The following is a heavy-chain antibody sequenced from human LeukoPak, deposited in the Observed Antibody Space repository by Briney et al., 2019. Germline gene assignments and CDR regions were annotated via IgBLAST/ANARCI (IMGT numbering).Heavy chain of an antibody. CDR1: GFTFSSYG. CDR3: AKDGGSYSYSDY. Sequence: PGRSLRLSCAASGFTFSSYGMHWVRQAPGKGLEWVAVMWYDGSNKYYADSVKGRFTISRDNSKNTLYLQMNSLRAEDTAVYYCAKDGGSYSYSDYWGQGTLVTVSS. J-gene: IGHJ4*02. V-gene: IGHV3-33*06. D-gene: IGHD1-26*01. CDR2: MWYDGSNK.